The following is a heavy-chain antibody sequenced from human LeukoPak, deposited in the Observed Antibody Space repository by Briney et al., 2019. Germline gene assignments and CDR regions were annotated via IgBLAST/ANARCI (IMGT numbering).Heavy chain of an antibody. CDR2: INHSGST. J-gene: IGHJ4*02. Sequence: PSETLSLTCAVYGGSFSGYYWSWIRQPPGKGLKWIGEINHSGSTNYNPSLKSRVTISVDTSKNQFSLKLSSVTAADTAVYYCARRTALAAAGTVDYWGQGTLVTVSS. V-gene: IGHV4-34*01. CDR1: GGSFSGYY. CDR3: ARRTALAAAGTVDY. D-gene: IGHD6-13*01.